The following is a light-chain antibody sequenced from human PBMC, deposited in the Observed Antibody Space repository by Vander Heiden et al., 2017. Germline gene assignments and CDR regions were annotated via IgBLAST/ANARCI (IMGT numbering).Light chain of an antibody. V-gene: IGLV2-14*03. J-gene: IGLJ2*01. CDR1: SSDVGGYNY. Sequence: QSALTQPASVSGSPGQSTTISCTGTSSDVGGYNYVSWYQHNPGKAPKLMIHGVSNRPSGVSDRFSGSKSGNTASLTISGLQAEDEADYYCSSYTSNTTRLFGGGTKLTVL. CDR3: SSYTSNTTRL. CDR2: GVS.